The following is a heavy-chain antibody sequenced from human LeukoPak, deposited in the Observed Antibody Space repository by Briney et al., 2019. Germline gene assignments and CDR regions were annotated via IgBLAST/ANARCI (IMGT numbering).Heavy chain of an antibody. D-gene: IGHD3-16*01. J-gene: IGHJ3*02. V-gene: IGHV3-64*01. Sequence: PGGSLRLSCAASGFNLRSYAIHWVRQAPGKGLEHVSAISGDGGTTSYAQSLKGRCTISRDNSKKMAYLQLGGLKTEDMAVYYCSRGGPKLGGCFDIRGQGTKV. CDR3: SRGGPKLGGCFDI. CDR2: ISGDGGTT. CDR1: GFNLRSYA.